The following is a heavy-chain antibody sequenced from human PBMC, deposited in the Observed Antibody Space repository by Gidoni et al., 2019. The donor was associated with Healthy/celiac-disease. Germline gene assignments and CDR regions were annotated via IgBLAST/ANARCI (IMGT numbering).Heavy chain of an antibody. Sequence: QVQLVQSGAEVKKPGASVKVSCKATGYTFTSYGSSWVRQAPGQGLECMGWISAYHGNTNYAQKLQGRVTMTTDTSTSTAYMELRSLRSDDTSVYYCASGGVDYYDSSGYYAPYYWGQGTLVTVSS. V-gene: IGHV1-18*01. CDR2: ISAYHGNT. CDR1: GYTFTSYG. D-gene: IGHD3-22*01. CDR3: ASGGVDYYDSSGYYAPYY. J-gene: IGHJ4*02.